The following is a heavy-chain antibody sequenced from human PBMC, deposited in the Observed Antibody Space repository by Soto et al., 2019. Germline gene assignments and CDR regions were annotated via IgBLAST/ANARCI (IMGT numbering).Heavy chain of an antibody. J-gene: IGHJ6*02. CDR2: ISSSSSTI. D-gene: IGHD3-3*01. CDR1: GFTFSSYS. V-gene: IGHV3-48*02. CDR3: ARNRANYDFWRCYYDYYYYGMDV. Sequence: EVQLVESGGGLVQPGGSLRLSCAASGFTFSSYSMNWVRQAPGKGLEWVSYISSSSSTIYYADSVKGRFTISRDNAKNSMDLEMNSPRDEDTAVYYCARNRANYDFWRCYYDYYYYGMDVWGQGTTVTVSS.